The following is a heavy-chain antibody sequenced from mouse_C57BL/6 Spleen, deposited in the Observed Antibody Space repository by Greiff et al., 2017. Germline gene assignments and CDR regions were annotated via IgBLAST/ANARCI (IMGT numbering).Heavy chain of an antibody. CDR3: ARSPHYYGSSYWYFDV. Sequence: EVQLQESEGGLVQPGSSMKLSCTASGFTFSDYYMAWVRQVPEKGLEWVANINYDGSSTYYLDSLKSRFIISRDNAKNILYLQMSSLKSEDTATYYCARSPHYYGSSYWYFDVWGTGTTVTVSS. CDR1: GFTFSDYY. D-gene: IGHD1-1*01. CDR2: INYDGSST. V-gene: IGHV5-16*01. J-gene: IGHJ1*03.